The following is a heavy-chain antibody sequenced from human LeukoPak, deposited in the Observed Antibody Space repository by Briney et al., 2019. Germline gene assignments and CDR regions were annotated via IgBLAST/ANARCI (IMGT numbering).Heavy chain of an antibody. D-gene: IGHD3-16*01. CDR3: AREAPRTLYFDY. Sequence: ASVKVSCKTSGYTYTSYYVHWVRQAPGQGLEYMGVIYPHSDTTSYAQKFQGRVTMTRDTSTSTVYMELSSLRSEDTAVFFCAREAPRTLYFDYWGQGTLVTVSS. J-gene: IGHJ4*02. CDR2: IYPHSDTT. CDR1: GYTYTSYY. V-gene: IGHV1-46*01.